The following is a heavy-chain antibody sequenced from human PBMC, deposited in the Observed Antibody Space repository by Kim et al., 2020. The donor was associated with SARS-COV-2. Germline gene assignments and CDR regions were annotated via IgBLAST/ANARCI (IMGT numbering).Heavy chain of an antibody. CDR1: GFTFRSYA. J-gene: IGHJ5*02. CDR3: AIPPVVRGVNNWFDP. V-gene: IGHV3-23*01. D-gene: IGHD3-10*01. Sequence: GGSLRLSCAASGFTFRSYAVSWFRQAPGKRPEWVSTISGTGGSIYYVDSVKGRFTISRDNSQNMLYLQMNSLRVEDTALYYCAIPPVVRGVNNWFDPWGQGPLVTV. CDR2: ISGTGGSI.